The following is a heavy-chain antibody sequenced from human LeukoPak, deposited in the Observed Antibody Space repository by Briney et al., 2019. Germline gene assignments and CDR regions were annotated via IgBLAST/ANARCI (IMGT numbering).Heavy chain of an antibody. CDR2: IYHSGST. J-gene: IGHJ4*02. V-gene: IGHV4-38-2*02. D-gene: IGHD1-26*01. Sequence: PSETLSLTCTVSGYSISSGYYWGWIRQPPGKGLEWIGSIYHSGSTYYNPSLKSRVTISVDTSKNQFSLKLSSVTAADTAVYYCARDPSGSYAGAYWGQGTLVTVSS. CDR1: GYSISSGYY. CDR3: ARDPSGSYAGAY.